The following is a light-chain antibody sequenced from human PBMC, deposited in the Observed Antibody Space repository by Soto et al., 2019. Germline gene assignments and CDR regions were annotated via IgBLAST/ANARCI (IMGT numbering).Light chain of an antibody. V-gene: IGKV2-28*01. CDR1: QSLLHSNGYNY. J-gene: IGKJ1*01. CDR2: LVS. CDR3: MQALQTPLT. Sequence: IVMTQSPLSLPVTPGEPASISCRSSQSLLHSNGYNYLDWYVQKPGQSPQHLIYLVSSRASGVPDRFSGSGSGTDFTLEISRVEAEDVGIYYCMQALQTPLTFGQGTKVEIK.